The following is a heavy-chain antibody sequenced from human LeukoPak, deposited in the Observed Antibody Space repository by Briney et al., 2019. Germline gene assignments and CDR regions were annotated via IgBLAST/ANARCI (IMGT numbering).Heavy chain of an antibody. Sequence: ASVKVSCKASGYTFTSYGISWVRQAPGQGLEWMGWISGYNDHTKNAQKLQGRVTMTTDTSTSTAYMELRSLRSDDTAVYYCARDVSPGTIKSRLDYWGQGTLVTVSS. J-gene: IGHJ4*02. V-gene: IGHV1-18*01. CDR3: ARDVSPGTIKSRLDY. CDR1: GYTFTSYG. CDR2: ISGYNDHT. D-gene: IGHD1-1*01.